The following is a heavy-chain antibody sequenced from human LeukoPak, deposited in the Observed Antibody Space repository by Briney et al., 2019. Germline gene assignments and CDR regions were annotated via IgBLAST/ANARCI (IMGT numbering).Heavy chain of an antibody. CDR1: GGSISYF. D-gene: IGHD5-12*01. Sequence: SETLSLTCTVSGGSISYFLSWLRQPPGKRLEWIGYISYSGSTDYNPSLKSRVTLSVDTSKNRLSLKLSSVTAADTAVYYCARKSSRGGFNGYDFWYFDLWGRGTLVTVSS. J-gene: IGHJ2*01. CDR2: ISYSGST. V-gene: IGHV4-59*08. CDR3: ARKSSRGGFNGYDFWYFDL.